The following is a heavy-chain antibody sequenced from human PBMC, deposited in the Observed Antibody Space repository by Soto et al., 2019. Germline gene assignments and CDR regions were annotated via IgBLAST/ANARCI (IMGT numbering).Heavy chain of an antibody. CDR3: ARGSGYCSGGSCYLS. CDR1: GFTFSSYG. J-gene: IGHJ4*02. CDR2: IWYDGSNK. D-gene: IGHD2-15*01. V-gene: IGHV3-33*01. Sequence: QVQLVESGGGVVQPGRSLRLSCAASGFTFSSYGMHWVRQAPGKGLEWVAVIWYDGSNKYYADSVKGRFTISRDNSKNTLYLQMNSLRAEDTAVYYCARGSGYCSGGSCYLSWGQGTLVTVSS.